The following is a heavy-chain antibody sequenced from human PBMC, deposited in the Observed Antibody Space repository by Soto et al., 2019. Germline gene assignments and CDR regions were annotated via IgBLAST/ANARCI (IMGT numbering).Heavy chain of an antibody. V-gene: IGHV3-30-3*01. CDR1: GFTFSSYA. Sequence: PGGSLRLSCAASGFTFSSYAMHWVRQAPGKGLEWVAVISYDGSNKYYADSVKGRFTISRDNSKNTLYLQMNSLRAEDTAVYYCARDKASSIMITFGGVIVMGSLDYWGQGTLVTVSS. CDR3: ARDKASSIMITFGGVIVMGSLDY. CDR2: ISYDGSNK. D-gene: IGHD3-16*02. J-gene: IGHJ4*02.